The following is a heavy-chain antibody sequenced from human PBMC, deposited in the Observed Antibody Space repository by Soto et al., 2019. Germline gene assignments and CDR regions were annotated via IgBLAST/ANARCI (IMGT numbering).Heavy chain of an antibody. D-gene: IGHD6-13*01. CDR1: GYTFTSYG. J-gene: IGHJ4*02. CDR3: ASSASEYSSSWYWEFDY. V-gene: IGHV1-18*01. Sequence: ASVKVSCKASGYTFTSYGISWVRQAPRQGLEWMGWISAYNGNTNYAQKLQGRVTMTTDTSTSTAYMELRSLRSDDTAVYYCASSASEYSSSWYWEFDYWGQGTLVTVSS. CDR2: ISAYNGNT.